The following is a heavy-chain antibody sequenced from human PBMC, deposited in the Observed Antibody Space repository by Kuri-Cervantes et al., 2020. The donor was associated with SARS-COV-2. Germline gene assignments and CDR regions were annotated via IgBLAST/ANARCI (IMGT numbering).Heavy chain of an antibody. D-gene: IGHD1-7*01. CDR3: ARGMELYIPRAFDI. CDR2: INHSGST. V-gene: IGHV4-34*01. Sequence: GSLRLSCTVSGGSISSYYWSWIRQPPGKGLEWIGEINHSGSTNYNPSLKSRVTISVDTSKNQFSLKLSSVTAADTAAYYCARGMELYIPRAFDIWGQGTMVTVSS. CDR1: GGSISSYY. J-gene: IGHJ3*02.